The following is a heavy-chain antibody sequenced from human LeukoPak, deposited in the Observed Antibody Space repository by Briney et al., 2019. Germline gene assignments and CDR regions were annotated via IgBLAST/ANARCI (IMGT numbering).Heavy chain of an antibody. J-gene: IGHJ4*02. V-gene: IGHV3-30-3*01. CDR2: ISYDGSNK. Sequence: GGSLRLSCAASGFTFSSYAMHWVRRAPGKGLEWVAVISYDGSNKYYADSVKGRFTISRDNSKNTLYLQMNSLRAEDTAVYYCARVVVAISYYFDYWGQGTLVTVSS. CDR3: ARVVVAISYYFDY. CDR1: GFTFSSYA. D-gene: IGHD2-21*01.